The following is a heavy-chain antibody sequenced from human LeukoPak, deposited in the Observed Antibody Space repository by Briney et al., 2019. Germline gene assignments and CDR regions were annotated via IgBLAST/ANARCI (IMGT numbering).Heavy chain of an antibody. CDR3: VNQISGWVY. CDR2: SSANGGST. D-gene: IGHD6-19*01. V-gene: IGHV3-64D*06. CDR1: GFTFSTRS. Sequence: GGSLRLSCSASGFTFSTRSMHWVRQAPGKGLEYVSGSSANGGSTYYADSVKGRFIISRDNSKNTVYLQMSSLRPEDTAVYYCVNQISGWVYWGQGTLVTVSS. J-gene: IGHJ4*02.